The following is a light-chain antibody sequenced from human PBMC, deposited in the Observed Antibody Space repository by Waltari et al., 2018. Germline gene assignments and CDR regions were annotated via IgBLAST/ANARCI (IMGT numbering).Light chain of an antibody. V-gene: IGLV2-14*03. CDR2: DVN. Sequence: QSALTQPASVSGSPGQSITISCTGTSSDVGGYKYVSWYQQYPDKAPKLMLYDVNNRPSWVSNRFSGSKSGNTASLTISSLQAEDEADYYCSSYTSSTIPVFGTGTKVTVL. CDR3: SSYTSSTIPV. J-gene: IGLJ1*01. CDR1: SSDVGGYKY.